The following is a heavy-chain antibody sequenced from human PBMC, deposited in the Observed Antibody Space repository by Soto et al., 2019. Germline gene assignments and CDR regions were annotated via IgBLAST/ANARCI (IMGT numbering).Heavy chain of an antibody. CDR3: ARGPVPGYCSGGSCHLGSFDY. D-gene: IGHD2-15*01. CDR1: GVTVCSYS. V-gene: IGHV3-21*01. J-gene: IGHJ4*02. CDR2: ISSSSSYI. Sequence: GGSLRISCAASGVTVCSYSMNWVRQEPGKGLEWVSSISSSSSYIYYADSVKGRFTISRDNAKNSLYLQMNSLKAEDTAVYYCARGPVPGYCSGGSCHLGSFDYWGQGTLVTVSS.